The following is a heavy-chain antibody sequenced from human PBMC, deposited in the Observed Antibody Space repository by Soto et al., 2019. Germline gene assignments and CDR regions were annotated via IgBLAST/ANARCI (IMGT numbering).Heavy chain of an antibody. CDR1: GFTFSSYW. D-gene: IGHD5-18*01. V-gene: IGHV3-7*03. Sequence: LRLSCAASGFTFSSYWMSWVRQAPGKGLEWVANIKQDGSEKYYVDSVKGRFTISRDNAKNSLYLQMNSLRAEDTAVYYCARDRTGYSYGYVYWGQGTLVTVSS. CDR3: ARDRTGYSYGYVY. CDR2: IKQDGSEK. J-gene: IGHJ4*02.